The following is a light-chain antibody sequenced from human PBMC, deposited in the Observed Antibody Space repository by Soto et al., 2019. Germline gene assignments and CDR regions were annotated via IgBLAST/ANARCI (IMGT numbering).Light chain of an antibody. CDR2: AAS. CDR1: QDISSW. V-gene: IGKV1-12*01. CDR3: QQANSFAQT. J-gene: IGKJ4*01. Sequence: DLQMTQSPSSVSASVGDRVTITCRASQDISSWLDWYQKKPGKDPKRLIYAASSLQSGVPSRFSGSGSVTDYTLTISSLQPEDFATYYGQQANSFAQTFGGGTKVEIK.